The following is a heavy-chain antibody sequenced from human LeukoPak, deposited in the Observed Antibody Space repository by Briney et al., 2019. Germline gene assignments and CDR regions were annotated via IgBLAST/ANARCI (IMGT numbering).Heavy chain of an antibody. Sequence: GGSLRLSCAASGFTLSYYWMSWVRQAPGKGLEWVANIKQDGSEKNYVDSVKGRFTISRDNAKNSLYLQMNSLRAEDTAVYYCARDRGGHRYWGQGTLATVSS. J-gene: IGHJ4*02. CDR3: ARDRGGHRY. CDR1: GFTLSYYW. CDR2: IKQDGSEK. V-gene: IGHV3-7*01.